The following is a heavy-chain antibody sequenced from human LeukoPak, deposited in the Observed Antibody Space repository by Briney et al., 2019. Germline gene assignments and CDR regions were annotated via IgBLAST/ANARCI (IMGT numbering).Heavy chain of an antibody. J-gene: IGHJ4*02. CDR1: GFTFRIHS. CDR2: ISSSSSYI. V-gene: IGHV3-21*01. D-gene: IGHD3-22*01. CDR3: ARGYYDSSVDY. Sequence: GGSLRLSCTASGFTFRIHSMTWVRQAPGKGLEWVSSISSSSSYIYYADSVKGRFTISRDNAKNSLYLQMNSLRAEDTAVYYCARGYYDSSVDYWGQGTLVTVSS.